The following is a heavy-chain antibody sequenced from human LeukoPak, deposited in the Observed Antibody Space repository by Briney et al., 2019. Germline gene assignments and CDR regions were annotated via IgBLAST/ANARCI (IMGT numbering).Heavy chain of an antibody. CDR2: IGPDGGTT. Sequence: GGSLRLSCAASGFTFYTYGMHWVRQAPGKGLEYVSGIGPDGGTTYYANSVKGRFTIYRDNSKSMVYLQMGSLTADDLAVYYCARGAQLTDYWGQGTLVTVS. CDR1: GFTFYTYG. J-gene: IGHJ4*02. D-gene: IGHD6-13*01. V-gene: IGHV3-64*01. CDR3: ARGAQLTDY.